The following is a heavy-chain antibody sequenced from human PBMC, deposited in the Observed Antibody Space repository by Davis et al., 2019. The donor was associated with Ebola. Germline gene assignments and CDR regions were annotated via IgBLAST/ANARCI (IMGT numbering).Heavy chain of an antibody. CDR1: GGTFSSYA. CDR3: ALAQRLVQKYFQH. Sequence: SVKVSCKASGGTFSSYAISRVRQAPGQGLEWMGGIIPIFGTANYAQKFQGRVTITADESTSTAYMELSSLRSEDTAVYYCALAQRLVQKYFQHWGQGTLVTVSS. J-gene: IGHJ1*01. CDR2: IIPIFGTA. D-gene: IGHD6-13*01. V-gene: IGHV1-69*13.